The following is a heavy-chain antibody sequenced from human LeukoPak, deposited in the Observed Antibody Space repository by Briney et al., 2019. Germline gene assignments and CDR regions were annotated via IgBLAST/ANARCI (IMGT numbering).Heavy chain of an antibody. CDR3: AKDFYDSSGSRYDY. CDR1: GFTFSSYG. D-gene: IGHD3-22*01. V-gene: IGHV3-33*06. CDR2: IWYDGSNK. J-gene: IGHJ4*02. Sequence: GGSLRLSCAASGFTFSSYGMHWVRQAPGKGLEWVAVIWYDGSNKYYADSVKGRFTISRDNSRNTLFMQMNSLRAEDTAVYYCAKDFYDSSGSRYDYWGQGTLVTVSS.